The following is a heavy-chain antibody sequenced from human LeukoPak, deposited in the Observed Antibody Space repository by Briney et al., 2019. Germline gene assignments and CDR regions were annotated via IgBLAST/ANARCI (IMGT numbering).Heavy chain of an antibody. V-gene: IGHV1-69*13. J-gene: IGHJ5*02. CDR3: SLFGTRGYCSSTSCYPDP. D-gene: IGHD2-2*01. Sequence: PRASVKVSCKASGGAFSSYAISWVRQAPGQGLEWMGGIIPIFGTANYAQKFQGRVTITADESTSTAYMELSSLRSEDTAVYYCSLFGTRGYCSSTSCYPDPWGQGTLVTVSS. CDR2: IIPIFGTA. CDR1: GGAFSSYA.